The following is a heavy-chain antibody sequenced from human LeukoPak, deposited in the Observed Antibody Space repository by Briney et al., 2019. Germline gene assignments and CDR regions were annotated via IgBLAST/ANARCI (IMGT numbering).Heavy chain of an antibody. Sequence: SETLSLTCTVSGDSINSFYWSWIRQPAGKGLEWIGRIYTSGSTTYSPSLKSRGTMSVDTSKNQFSLKLSSVTAAYTAVYYCARDVVAAVGSFDYWGQGTQVTVSS. D-gene: IGHD2-2*01. CDR1: GDSINSFY. J-gene: IGHJ4*02. CDR3: ARDVVAAVGSFDY. V-gene: IGHV4-4*07. CDR2: IYTSGST.